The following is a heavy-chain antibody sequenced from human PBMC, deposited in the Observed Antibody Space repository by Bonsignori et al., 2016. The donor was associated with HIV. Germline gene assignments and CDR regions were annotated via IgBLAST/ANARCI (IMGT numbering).Heavy chain of an antibody. V-gene: IGHV4-39*07. Sequence: PGKGLEWIGSIYYSGSTYYNPSLKSRVTISVDTSKNQFSLKLSSVTAADTAVYYCARWRITGGDAFDIWGQGTMVTVSS. CDR2: IYYSGST. D-gene: IGHD1-20*01. CDR3: ARWRITGGDAFDI. J-gene: IGHJ3*02.